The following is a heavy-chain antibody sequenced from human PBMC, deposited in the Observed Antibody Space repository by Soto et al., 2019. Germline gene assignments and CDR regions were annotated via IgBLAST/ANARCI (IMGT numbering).Heavy chain of an antibody. Sequence: PQTLSLTCAISGDSVSSNSAAWNWIRQSPSRGLEWLGRTYYRSKWFNEYAVSVKSRITINPDTSKNQFSLQLSSVTPDDTAVYYCARVITGTNYVMDVWGQGTTVTVSS. CDR2: TYYRSKWFN. D-gene: IGHD1-20*01. CDR1: GDSVSSNSAA. V-gene: IGHV6-1*01. J-gene: IGHJ6*02. CDR3: ARVITGTNYVMDV.